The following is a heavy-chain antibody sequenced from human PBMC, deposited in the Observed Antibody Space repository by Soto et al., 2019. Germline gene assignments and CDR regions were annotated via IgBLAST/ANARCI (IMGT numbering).Heavy chain of an antibody. J-gene: IGHJ6*02. CDR3: ARGSVLRFLEWLPWDYYYYGMDV. Sequence: FTASGYTFTSYDINWVRQATGQGLEWMGWMNPNSGNTGYAQKFQGRVTMTRNTSISTAYMELSSLRSEDTAVYYCARGSVLRFLEWLPWDYYYYGMDVWGQGTTVTVSS. D-gene: IGHD3-3*01. CDR1: GYTFTSYD. CDR2: MNPNSGNT. V-gene: IGHV1-8*01.